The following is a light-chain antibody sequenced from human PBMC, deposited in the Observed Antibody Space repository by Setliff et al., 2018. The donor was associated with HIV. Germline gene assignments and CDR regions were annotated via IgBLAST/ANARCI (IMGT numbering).Light chain of an antibody. CDR2: DVS. V-gene: IGLV2-14*03. CDR1: SSDVGAYNY. CDR3: SSYTSSYTFV. Sequence: QSALTQPASVSGSPGQSITISCTGTSSDVGAYNYVSWYQQHPGKAPKLMIYDVSNRPSGVSNRFSGSKSGNTASPTISGLQAEDEADYYCSSYTSSYTFVFGTGTKVTVL. J-gene: IGLJ1*01.